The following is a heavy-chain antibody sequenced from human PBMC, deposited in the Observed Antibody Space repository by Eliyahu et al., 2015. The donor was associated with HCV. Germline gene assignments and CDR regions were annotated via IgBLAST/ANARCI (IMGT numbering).Heavy chain of an antibody. D-gene: IGHD4-23*01. CDR3: ARDLDYTGNSLGF. CDR2: IWYDGSNE. J-gene: IGHJ4*02. CDR1: GFTFGNYG. V-gene: IGHV3-33*01. Sequence: QVHLVESGGGVVQPGRSLXXAXXASGFTFGNYGMHWVRQAPGKGLEWLTVIWYDGSNEYYADSVKGRFTISRDNSKNTLFLQMSALRVEDSALYFCARDLDYTGNSLGFWGQGTLVTVSS.